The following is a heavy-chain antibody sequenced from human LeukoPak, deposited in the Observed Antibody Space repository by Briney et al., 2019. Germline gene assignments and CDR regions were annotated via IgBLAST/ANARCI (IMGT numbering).Heavy chain of an antibody. J-gene: IGHJ5*02. CDR2: IYHSGST. CDR1: GGSISTYY. CDR3: ARGTSRRYSSSWLNWFDP. V-gene: IGHV4-59*12. Sequence: SETLSLTCTVSGGSISTYYWNWIRQPPGKGLEWIGYIYHSGSTNYNPSLKSRVTISVDTSKNQFSLKLSSVTAADTAVYYCARGTSRRYSSSWLNWFDPWGQRTLVTVSS. D-gene: IGHD6-13*01.